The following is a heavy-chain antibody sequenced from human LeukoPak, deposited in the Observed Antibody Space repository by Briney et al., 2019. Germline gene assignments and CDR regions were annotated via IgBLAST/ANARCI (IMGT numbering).Heavy chain of an antibody. D-gene: IGHD3-22*01. Sequence: PGGSLRLSCAASGFTFNSNGMHWVRQAPGKGLEGVALIWYDGSNKYYADSVKGRFTISRDNSKNTLYLQMNSLRAEDTAVYYCAKAGDNSGYYTAFYYYMDVWGRGTTATVSS. CDR2: IWYDGSNK. CDR1: GFTFNSNG. J-gene: IGHJ6*03. CDR3: AKAGDNSGYYTAFYYYMDV. V-gene: IGHV3-33*06.